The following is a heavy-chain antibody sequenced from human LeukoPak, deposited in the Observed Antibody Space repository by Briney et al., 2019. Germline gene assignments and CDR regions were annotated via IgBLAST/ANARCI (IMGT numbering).Heavy chain of an antibody. CDR1: GYTFTSNY. V-gene: IGHV1-46*01. CDR2: INPSGGSA. Sequence: ASVKVSCKASGYTFTSNYMHWVRQAPGQRLEWMGMINPSGGSASYARKFQGRVTMTSDTSTSTVFMELSSLRSEDTAVYSCARGLWQWLVDYWGQGTLVTVSS. D-gene: IGHD6-19*01. CDR3: ARGLWQWLVDY. J-gene: IGHJ4*02.